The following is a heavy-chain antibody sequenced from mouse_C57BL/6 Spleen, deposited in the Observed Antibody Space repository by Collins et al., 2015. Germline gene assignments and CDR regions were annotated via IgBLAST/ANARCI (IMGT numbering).Heavy chain of an antibody. V-gene: IGHV1-85*01. J-gene: IGHJ3*01. Sequence: QVQLQQSGPELVKPGASVKLSCKASGYTFTSYDINWVKQRPGQGLEWIGWIYPRDGSTKYNEKFKGKATLTVDTSSSTAYMELHSLTSEDSAVYFCARDYDGFMFAYWGQETLVTVSA. CDR2: IYPRDGST. CDR3: ARDYDGFMFAY. CDR1: GYTFTSYD. D-gene: IGHD2-3*01.